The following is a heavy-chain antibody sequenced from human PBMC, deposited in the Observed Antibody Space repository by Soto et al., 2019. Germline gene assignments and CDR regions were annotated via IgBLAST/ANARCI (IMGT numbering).Heavy chain of an antibody. V-gene: IGHV1-18*04. Sequence: ASVKVSCKASGYTFTSYVISWVRQAPGQGLEWMGWISAYNGNTNYAQKLQGRVTMTTDTSTSTAYMELRSLRSDDTAVYYCARAGSYDFWSGSTPWYYGMDVWGQGTRVTVSS. CDR3: ARAGSYDFWSGSTPWYYGMDV. CDR1: GYTFTSYV. J-gene: IGHJ6*02. D-gene: IGHD3-3*01. CDR2: ISAYNGNT.